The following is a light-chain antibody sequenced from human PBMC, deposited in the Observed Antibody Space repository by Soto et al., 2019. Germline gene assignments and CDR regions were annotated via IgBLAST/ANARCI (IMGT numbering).Light chain of an antibody. CDR2: KAS. CDR1: QSIDSW. J-gene: IGKJ1*01. V-gene: IGKV1-5*03. CDR3: QQYNTYST. Sequence: DIQMTQSPSTLSASVGDRVTITCRASQSIDSWLAWYQRKPGKAPKLLIFKASTLQSGVPARFSGSGSGTEFTLTISSLQPDDFATYYCQQYNTYSTFGQGTKVDIK.